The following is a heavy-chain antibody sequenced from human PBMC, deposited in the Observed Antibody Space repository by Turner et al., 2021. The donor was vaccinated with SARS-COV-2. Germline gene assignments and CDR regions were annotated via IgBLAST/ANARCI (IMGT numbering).Heavy chain of an antibody. CDR2: IYYSGST. D-gene: IGHD3-9*01. CDR3: ARVLNTIFPDFDY. V-gene: IGHV4-31*03. Sequence: QVQLQESGPGLVKPPQTLSLPCTVSGGSISSGGYYWSWIRQHPGKVLEWIGYIYYSGSTYYNPSLKSRVTISVDTSKNQFSLKLSSVTAADTAVYYCARVLNTIFPDFDYWGQGTLVTVSS. J-gene: IGHJ4*02. CDR1: GGSISSGGYY.